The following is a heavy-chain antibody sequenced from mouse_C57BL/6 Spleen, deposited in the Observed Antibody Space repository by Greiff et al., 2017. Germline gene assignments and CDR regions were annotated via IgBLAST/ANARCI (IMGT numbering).Heavy chain of an antibody. CDR2: IDPENGDT. Sequence: EVQLQQSGAELVRPGASVKLSCTASGFNIKDDYMHWVKQRPEQGLEWIGWIDPENGDTEFASKFLGKATITAETSSNTAYLQLSSLTSEDTAVYYCTTDTTVVARGFDYWCQGTTLTVSS. CDR1: GFNIKDDY. J-gene: IGHJ2*01. D-gene: IGHD1-1*01. V-gene: IGHV14-4*01. CDR3: TTDTTVVARGFDY.